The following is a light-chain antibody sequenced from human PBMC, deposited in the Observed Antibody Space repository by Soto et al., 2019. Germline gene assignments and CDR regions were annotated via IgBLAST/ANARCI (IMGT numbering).Light chain of an antibody. CDR3: QQYGRSPCT. V-gene: IGKV3-20*01. CDR1: QSIISSY. J-gene: IGKJ3*01. Sequence: EIVLTQSPGTLSLSPGERATLSCRASQSIISSYLAWYQQKPGQAPRLLIHGASNRATGIPDRFSGSGSGTEFTLTISRLEPEDFAVFYCQQYGRSPCTFGPGTKVDLK. CDR2: GAS.